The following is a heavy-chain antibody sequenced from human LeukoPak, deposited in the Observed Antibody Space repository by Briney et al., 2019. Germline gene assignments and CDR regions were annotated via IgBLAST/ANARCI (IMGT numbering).Heavy chain of an antibody. CDR3: ARDSRGGIGVTYLDS. Sequence: GRSLRLSCAASGFTFSSYVMHWVRQAPGKGLEWVAVISYDGTNIFYGDSVKGRFTISRDNSKNTLFLQMNSLRPDDTAVYYCARDSRGGIGVTYLDSWGQGTLVTVSS. J-gene: IGHJ4*02. D-gene: IGHD3-3*01. CDR2: ISYDGTNI. CDR1: GFTFSSYV. V-gene: IGHV3-30*04.